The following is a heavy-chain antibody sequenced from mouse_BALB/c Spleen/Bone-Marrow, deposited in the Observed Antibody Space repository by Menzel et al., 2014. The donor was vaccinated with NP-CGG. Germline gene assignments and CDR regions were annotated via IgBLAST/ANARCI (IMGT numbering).Heavy chain of an antibody. Sequence: QVQLKQSGAELVKPGTSVKLSCKASGYNFTSYWINWVKLRPGQGLEWIGDIYPGSGSTNYNEKFKSKATLTVDTSSSTAYMQLSSLASEDSALYYCARFSQLGILAYWGKGTLVPVSA. CDR3: ARFSQLGILAY. CDR1: GYNFTSYW. J-gene: IGHJ3*01. D-gene: IGHD3-1*01. V-gene: IGHV1-55*01. CDR2: IYPGSGST.